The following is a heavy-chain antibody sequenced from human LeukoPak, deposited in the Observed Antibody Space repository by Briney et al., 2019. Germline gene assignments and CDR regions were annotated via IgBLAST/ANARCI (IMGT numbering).Heavy chain of an antibody. CDR3: VARSGQLPYYFDY. D-gene: IGHD6-25*01. CDR1: GFTVRSYG. V-gene: IGHV3-23*01. J-gene: IGHJ4*02. Sequence: GGSLRLSCAVSGFTVRSYGMSWVRQAPGKGLEWVSAVSGGGDSTYYVDSVKGRFTISRDNSKNTLYLQMNSLRADDTALYYCVARSGQLPYYFDYWGQGTLVTVSS. CDR2: VSGGGDST.